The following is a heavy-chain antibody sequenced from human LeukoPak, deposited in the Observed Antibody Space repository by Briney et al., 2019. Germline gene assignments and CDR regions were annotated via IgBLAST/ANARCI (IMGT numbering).Heavy chain of an antibody. D-gene: IGHD1-26*01. Sequence: APVKVSCKASGYTFTSYGISWVRQAPGQGLEWMGWISAYNGNTNYAQKLQGRVTMTTDTSTSTAYMELRSLRSDDTAVYYCARSAIVGATTDFDYWGRGTLVTVSS. J-gene: IGHJ4*02. CDR3: ARSAIVGATTDFDY. CDR1: GYTFTSYG. V-gene: IGHV1-18*01. CDR2: ISAYNGNT.